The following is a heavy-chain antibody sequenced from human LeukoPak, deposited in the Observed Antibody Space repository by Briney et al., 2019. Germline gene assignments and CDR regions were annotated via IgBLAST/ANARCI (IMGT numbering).Heavy chain of an antibody. Sequence: PGGSLRLSCAASGFTFSSYGMHWVRQAPGKGLEWVAVIWYDGSNKYYADSVKGRFTISRDNSKNTLYLQMNSLRAEDTAVYYCARDPDDRSGYYHVLDYWGQGTLVTVSS. D-gene: IGHD3-22*01. V-gene: IGHV3-33*01. J-gene: IGHJ4*02. CDR1: GFTFSSYG. CDR2: IWYDGSNK. CDR3: ARDPDDRSGYYHVLDY.